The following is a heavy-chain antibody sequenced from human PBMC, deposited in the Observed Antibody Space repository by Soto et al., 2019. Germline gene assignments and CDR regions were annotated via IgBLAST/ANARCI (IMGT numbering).Heavy chain of an antibody. Sequence: ASVKVSCKASGYTFTSYDINWVRQATGQGLEWMGWMNPNSGNTGYTQKFQGRVTMTRNTSTSTAYMELRSLRSDDTAVYYCARGSRTIAARPFDYWGQGTLVTVSS. CDR3: ARGSRTIAARPFDY. V-gene: IGHV1-8*01. CDR2: MNPNSGNT. D-gene: IGHD6-6*01. J-gene: IGHJ4*02. CDR1: GYTFTSYD.